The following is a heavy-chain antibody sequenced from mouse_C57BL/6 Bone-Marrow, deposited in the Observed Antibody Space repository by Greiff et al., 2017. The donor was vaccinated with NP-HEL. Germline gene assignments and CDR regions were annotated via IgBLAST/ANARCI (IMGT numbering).Heavy chain of an antibody. CDR2: SSSGGSYT. D-gene: IGHD1-1*02. CDR1: GFTFSSYG. Sequence: EVQLQESGGDLVKPGGSLTLSCAASGFTFSSYGMSWVRQTPDKRLEWVATSSSGGSYTYYPDSVKGRFTISRDNAKNTLYLQMSRLKSEDTAMDYCARQDYGVDYWGQGTTLTVSS. V-gene: IGHV5-6*01. CDR3: ARQDYGVDY. J-gene: IGHJ2*01.